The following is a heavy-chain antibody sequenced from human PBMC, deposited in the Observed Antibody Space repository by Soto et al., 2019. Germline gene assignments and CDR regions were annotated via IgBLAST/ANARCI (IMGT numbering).Heavy chain of an antibody. CDR3: ASITRGYFDY. D-gene: IGHD3-10*01. V-gene: IGHV4-59*02. CDR1: GGSVSNDY. CDR2: IYDSGST. Sequence: SETLSLTCTVSGGSVSNDYWSWIRQPPGKGLEWIGYIYDSGSTYYNPSLKSRVTISVDTSKNQFSLKLSSVTAADTAVYYCASITRGYFDYWGQGTLVTVSS. J-gene: IGHJ4*02.